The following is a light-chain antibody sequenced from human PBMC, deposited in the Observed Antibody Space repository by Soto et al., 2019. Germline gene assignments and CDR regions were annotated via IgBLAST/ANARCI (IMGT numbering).Light chain of an antibody. CDR2: EVS. Sequence: QSALTQPASVSGSPGQSITISCTGTSSDVGDYNYVSWYQQHPGKAPKLMIYEVSNRPSEISNRFSGSKSGNTASLTISGLQAEDEADYYCSSYTSSSTLEVFGTGTKLTVL. V-gene: IGLV2-14*01. CDR3: SSYTSSSTLEV. CDR1: SSDVGDYNY. J-gene: IGLJ1*01.